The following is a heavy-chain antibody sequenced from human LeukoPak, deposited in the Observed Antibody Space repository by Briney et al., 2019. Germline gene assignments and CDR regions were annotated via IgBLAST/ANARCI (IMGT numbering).Heavy chain of an antibody. Sequence: GASVKVSCKASGYTFTGYFIHWVRQAPGQGLEWMGWINPNSGGTNYAQKFQGRVTMTRDTSISTAYMELRSLRSDDTAVYYCARWDYYDSRTFDIWGQGTMVTVSS. V-gene: IGHV1-2*02. CDR2: INPNSGGT. J-gene: IGHJ3*02. CDR3: ARWDYYDSRTFDI. CDR1: GYTFTGYF. D-gene: IGHD3-22*01.